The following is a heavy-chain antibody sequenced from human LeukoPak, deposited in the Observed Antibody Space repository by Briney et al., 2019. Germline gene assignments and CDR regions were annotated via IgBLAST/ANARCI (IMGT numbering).Heavy chain of an antibody. CDR2: IRSKANSYAT. J-gene: IGHJ4*01. Sequence: GGSLRLSCAASGFTFSGSAMNWVRQASGKGLEWVGRIRSKANSYATAYAASVKGRFAISRDDSKNTAYLQINSLKTEDTAVYYCTVNRGASDDWGQGTLVTVSS. V-gene: IGHV3-73*01. CDR1: GFTFSGSA. CDR3: TVNRGASDD. D-gene: IGHD1-26*01.